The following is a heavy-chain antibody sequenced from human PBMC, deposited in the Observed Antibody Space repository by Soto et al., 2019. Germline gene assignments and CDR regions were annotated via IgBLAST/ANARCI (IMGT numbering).Heavy chain of an antibody. CDR2: ISYDGSNK. V-gene: IGHV3-30-3*01. J-gene: IGHJ6*02. Sequence: GGSLRLCCAASGFTFSSYAMHWVRQAPGKGLEWVAVISYDGSNKYYADSVKGRFTISRDNSKNTLYLQMNSLRAEDTAVYYCARYQGFGELYYYYYYGMAVWGQGTTVTVSS. CDR3: ARYQGFGELYYYYYYGMAV. D-gene: IGHD3-10*01. CDR1: GFTFSSYA.